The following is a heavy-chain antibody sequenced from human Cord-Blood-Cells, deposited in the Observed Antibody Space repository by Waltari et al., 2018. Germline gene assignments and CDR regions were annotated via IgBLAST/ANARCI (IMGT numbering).Heavy chain of an antibody. CDR2: ISYDGSNK. D-gene: IGHD1-26*01. CDR3: VKSDGGSYYFDY. CDR1: GFTFSSSG. Sequence: QVQLVESGGVVVQPGRPLRLSCAASGFTFSSSGMHWVRQAPGKGLEWVAVISYDGSNKYYADSVKGRFTISRDNSKNTLYLQMNSLRAEDTAVYYCVKSDGGSYYFDYWGQGTLVTVSS. V-gene: IGHV3-30*18. J-gene: IGHJ4*02.